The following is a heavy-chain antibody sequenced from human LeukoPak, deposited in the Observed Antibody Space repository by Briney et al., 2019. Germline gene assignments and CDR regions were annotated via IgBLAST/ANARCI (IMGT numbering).Heavy chain of an antibody. CDR3: ARGRGPYYYDSSGPQNDY. V-gene: IGHV4-31*03. CDR2: IYYSRST. J-gene: IGHJ4*02. CDR1: GVSISSGGYY. Sequence: SQTLSLTCTVSGVSISSGGYYWSWIRQHPGKGLEWIGYIYYSRSTYYNPSLKSRVTISVYTSKNPFSLKLSSLTAADTAVYYCARGRGPYYYDSSGPQNDYWGQGTLVTVSS. D-gene: IGHD3-22*01.